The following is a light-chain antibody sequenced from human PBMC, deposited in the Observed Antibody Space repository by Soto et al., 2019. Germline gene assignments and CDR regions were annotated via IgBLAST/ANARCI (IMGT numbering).Light chain of an antibody. CDR1: SSNIGAGYD. CDR2: GNS. Sequence: QSVLTQPPSVSGAPGQRVTISRTGSSSNIGAGYDVHWYQQLPGTAPKLLIYGNSNRPSGVPDRFSGSKSGTSASLAITGLQAEDEADYYCQSYDSSLSVVFGTGTKVTVL. J-gene: IGLJ1*01. V-gene: IGLV1-40*01. CDR3: QSYDSSLSVV.